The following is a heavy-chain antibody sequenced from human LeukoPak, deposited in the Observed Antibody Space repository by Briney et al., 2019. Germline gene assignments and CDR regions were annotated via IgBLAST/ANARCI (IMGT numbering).Heavy chain of an antibody. Sequence: SETLSLTYAVYGGSFSGYYRSWIRQPPGKGLEWIGEINHSGSTNYNPSLKSRVTISVDTSKNQFSLKLSSVTAADTAVYYCAREGDILTGYSEIYFDYWGQGTLVTVSS. J-gene: IGHJ4*02. CDR1: GGSFSGYY. D-gene: IGHD3-9*01. CDR3: AREGDILTGYSEIYFDY. CDR2: INHSGST. V-gene: IGHV4-34*01.